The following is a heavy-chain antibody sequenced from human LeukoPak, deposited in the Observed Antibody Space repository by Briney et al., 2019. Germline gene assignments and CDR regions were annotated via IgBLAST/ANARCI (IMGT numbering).Heavy chain of an antibody. J-gene: IGHJ5*02. Sequence: ASLTVSCTASGYTFTGYYIHWVRQAPGQGLEWMGWINPNSGGTNYAQKFQGRVTITRETSISTAYMEMSRLRSDDTAVYYCARNSGTTNWFDPWGQGTLVTVSS. D-gene: IGHD1-1*01. V-gene: IGHV1-2*02. CDR3: ARNSGTTNWFDP. CDR2: INPNSGGT. CDR1: GYTFTGYY.